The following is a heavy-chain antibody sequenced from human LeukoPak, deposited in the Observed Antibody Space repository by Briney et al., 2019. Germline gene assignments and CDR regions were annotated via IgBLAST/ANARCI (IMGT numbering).Heavy chain of an antibody. V-gene: IGHV4-34*01. CDR1: GGSFSGYY. CDR3: ARGRRIVNNWFDP. CDR2: INHSGST. Sequence: PSETLSLTCAVYGGSFSGYYWGWIRQPPGKGLEWIGEINHSGSTNYNPSLKSRVTISVDTSKNQFSLKLSSVTAADTAVYYCARGRRIVNNWFDPWGQGTLVTVSS. D-gene: IGHD1-26*01. J-gene: IGHJ5*02.